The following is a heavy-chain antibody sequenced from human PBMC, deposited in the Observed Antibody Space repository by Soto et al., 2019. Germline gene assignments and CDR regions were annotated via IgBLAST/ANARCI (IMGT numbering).Heavy chain of an antibody. V-gene: IGHV1-2*02. CDR2: INPNSGGT. Sequence: ASVKVSCKASGYTFTGYYMHWVRQAPGQGLEWMGWINPNSGGTNYAQKFQGRVTMTRDTSISTAYMELSRLRSDDTAVYYCARGDVVAAAPIGYWGQRTLVTVSS. D-gene: IGHD6-13*01. CDR3: ARGDVVAAAPIGY. J-gene: IGHJ4*02. CDR1: GYTFTGYY.